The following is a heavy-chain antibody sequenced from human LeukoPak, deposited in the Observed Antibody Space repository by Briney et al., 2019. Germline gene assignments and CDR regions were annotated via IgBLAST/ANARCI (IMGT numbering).Heavy chain of an antibody. CDR2: ISSSSSYI. D-gene: IGHD3-10*01. J-gene: IGHJ4*02. Sequence: GGSLRLSCAASGFTFSSYNMNWVRQAPGKGLEWVSSISSSSSYIYYADSVKGRFTISRDNAKNSLFLQMDSLRAEDTAVYYCAKARQRNYYGSGSYWDYWGQGTLVTVSS. CDR1: GFTFSSYN. CDR3: AKARQRNYYGSGSYWDY. V-gene: IGHV3-21*04.